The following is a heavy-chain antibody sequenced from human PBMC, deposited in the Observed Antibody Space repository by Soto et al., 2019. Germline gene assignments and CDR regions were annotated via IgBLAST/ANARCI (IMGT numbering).Heavy chain of an antibody. Sequence: GGSLRLSCAASGFTFSSYGMHWVRQAPGKGLEWVAVIWYDGSNKYYADSVKGRFTISRDNSKNTLYLQMNSLRAEDTAVYYCARDLIDYVWGSYRSRSDYWGQGTLVTVSS. CDR1: GFTFSSYG. V-gene: IGHV3-33*01. CDR2: IWYDGSNK. CDR3: ARDLIDYVWGSYRSRSDY. J-gene: IGHJ4*02. D-gene: IGHD3-16*02.